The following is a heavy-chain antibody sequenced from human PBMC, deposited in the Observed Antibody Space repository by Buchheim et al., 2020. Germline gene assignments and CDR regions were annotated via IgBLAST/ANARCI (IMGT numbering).Heavy chain of an antibody. CDR1: GFTFSSYG. Sequence: QVQLVESGGGVVQPGRSLRLSCAASGFTFSSYGMHWVRQAPGKGLEWVAVISYDGSNKYYADSVKGRFTISRANSKNTLYLQMNSLRAEDTAVYYCAKDGYSSSSGRGYFDYWGQGTL. J-gene: IGHJ4*02. D-gene: IGHD6-6*01. V-gene: IGHV3-30*18. CDR3: AKDGYSSSSGRGYFDY. CDR2: ISYDGSNK.